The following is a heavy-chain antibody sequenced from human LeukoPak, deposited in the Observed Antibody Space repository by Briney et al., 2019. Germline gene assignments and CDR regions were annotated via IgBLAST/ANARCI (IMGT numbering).Heavy chain of an antibody. CDR2: MSSNNGNT. Sequence: ASVKVSCKASGYTFTSYYMHWVRQAPGQGLEWMGWMSSNNGNTGYAQKFQGRVTMTRDTSISTAYMELSSLRSEDTAVYYCARGPPYDFWSVYYMGTQRYYFDYWGQGPLVTASP. CDR1: GYTFTSYY. CDR3: ARGPPYDFWSVYYMGTQRYYFDY. J-gene: IGHJ4*02. V-gene: IGHV1-8*02. D-gene: IGHD3-3*01.